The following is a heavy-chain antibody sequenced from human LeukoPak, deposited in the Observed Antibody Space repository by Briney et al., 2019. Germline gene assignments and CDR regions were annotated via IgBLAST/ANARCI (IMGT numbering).Heavy chain of an antibody. Sequence: PSETLSLTCTVSGGSISSYYWSWIRQPPGKGMELVGYIYYSGSTNYNPSLKSRVTITVDTSKNQFSLKLSSVTAADTAVYYCARVDWNWYFDLWGRGTLVTVSS. CDR1: GGSISSYY. V-gene: IGHV4-59*01. CDR2: IYYSGST. CDR3: ARVDWNWYFDL. J-gene: IGHJ2*01. D-gene: IGHD3-9*01.